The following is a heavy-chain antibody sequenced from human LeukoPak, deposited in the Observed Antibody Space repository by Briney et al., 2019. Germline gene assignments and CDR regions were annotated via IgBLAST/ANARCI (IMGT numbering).Heavy chain of an antibody. Sequence: GGSLRLSCAASGFTFSSYWMSWVRQAPGKGLEWVANIKQDGSEKYYVDSVKGRFTISRDNAKNSLYLQMNSLRAEDTAVYYCASSNGYSSGWYLPITDYWGQGTLVTVSS. CDR3: ASSNGYSSGWYLPITDY. V-gene: IGHV3-7*01. J-gene: IGHJ4*02. D-gene: IGHD6-19*01. CDR2: IKQDGSEK. CDR1: GFTFSSYW.